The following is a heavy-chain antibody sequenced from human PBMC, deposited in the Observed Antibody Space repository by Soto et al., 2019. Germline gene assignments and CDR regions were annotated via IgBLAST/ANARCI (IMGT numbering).Heavy chain of an antibody. CDR3: ARAGQYYDSSGYAN. CDR1: GYSFGSSG. Sequence: QVKLVQSGTEVKKPGASMKVSCKASGYSFGSSGISWGRQAPGQGREWMGWISAYNGNTNYEQKLQDIVTMTTDTSKNSAYSELRSLRSDDTAVYYCARAGQYYDSSGYANWGQGTLVTVS. D-gene: IGHD3-22*01. CDR2: ISAYNGNT. V-gene: IGHV1-18*01. J-gene: IGHJ4*02.